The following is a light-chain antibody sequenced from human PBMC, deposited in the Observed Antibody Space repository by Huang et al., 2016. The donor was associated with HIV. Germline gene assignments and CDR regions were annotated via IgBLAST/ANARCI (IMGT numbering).Light chain of an antibody. V-gene: IGKV1-27*01. J-gene: IGKJ1*01. CDR3: QNYDSAPRT. CDR2: AAS. Sequence: DIQMTQSPPSLSASVGDRVTITCRASQDISNYLAWYQQKPGKVPQLLIYAASTLQSGVSSRFSGSGSGTNFTLTISSLQPDDVATYYCQNYDSAPRTFGQGTKVEIQ. CDR1: QDISNY.